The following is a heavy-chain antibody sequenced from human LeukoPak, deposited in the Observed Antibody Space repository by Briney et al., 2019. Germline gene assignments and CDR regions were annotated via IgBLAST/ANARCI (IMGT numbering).Heavy chain of an antibody. D-gene: IGHD2/OR15-2a*01. Sequence: TGGSLRLSCAASGFTFDDYAMHWVRQAPGKGLEWVSGISWNSGTIGYADSVKGRFTISRDNAKNSLYLQMKSLRAEDTAVYYCARGKTSQNIVTRKTYNWFDPWGQGTLVTVSS. J-gene: IGHJ5*02. CDR3: ARGKTSQNIVTRKTYNWFDP. CDR1: GFTFDDYA. CDR2: ISWNSGTI. V-gene: IGHV3-9*01.